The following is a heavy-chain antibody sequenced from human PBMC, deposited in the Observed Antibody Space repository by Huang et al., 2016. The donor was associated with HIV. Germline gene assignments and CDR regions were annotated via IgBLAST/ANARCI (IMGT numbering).Heavy chain of an antibody. D-gene: IGHD6-6*01. V-gene: IGHV5-51*01. Sequence: VQLVQSGAEVKKPGESLKISCKGSGYSFSSYWIAWVRQMPGKGLEWMAIIVPDDSDTTYSPSVEGQVTISADKSSGTAYLQWSSLKASDTAMYYCARRFSSSSGYFDYWGQGSLVTVSS. CDR3: ARRFSSSSGYFDY. CDR1: GYSFSSYW. J-gene: IGHJ4*02. CDR2: IVPDDSDT.